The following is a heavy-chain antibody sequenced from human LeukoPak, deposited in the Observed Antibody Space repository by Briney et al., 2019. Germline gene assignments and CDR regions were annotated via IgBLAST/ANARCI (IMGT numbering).Heavy chain of an antibody. J-gene: IGHJ6*02. CDR1: GFTFTSYG. V-gene: IGHV3-23*01. CDR2: ISGSGGST. Sequence: PGGSLRLSCAASGFTFTSYGMHWVRQAPGKGLEWVSAISGSGGSTHYADSVKGRFTISRDNSKNTLYLQMNSLRAEDTAVYYCAKAFRDRFGVVIIDYYGMDVWGQGTTVTVSS. CDR3: AKAFRDRFGVVIIDYYGMDV. D-gene: IGHD3-3*01.